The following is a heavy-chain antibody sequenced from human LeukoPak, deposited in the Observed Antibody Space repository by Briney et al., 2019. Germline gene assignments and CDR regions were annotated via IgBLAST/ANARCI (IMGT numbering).Heavy chain of an antibody. CDR3: ARAPRARGWLQWGAFDI. CDR2: IYSSGST. Sequence: PGGSLRLSCAASGFTVSSNYMSWVRQAPGKGLEWVSVIYSSGSTYYADSVKGRFTISRDNSKNTLYLQMNSLRAEDTAVYYCARAPRARGWLQWGAFDIWGQGTMVTVSS. V-gene: IGHV3-53*01. CDR1: GFTVSSNY. J-gene: IGHJ3*02. D-gene: IGHD5-24*01.